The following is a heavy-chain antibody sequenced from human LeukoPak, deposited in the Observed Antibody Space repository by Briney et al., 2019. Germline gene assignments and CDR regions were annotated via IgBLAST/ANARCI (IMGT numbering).Heavy chain of an antibody. CDR3: TTDPYSGSYNYYYGMDV. V-gene: IGHV3-7*05. CDR1: GFTFSNYW. D-gene: IGHD1-26*01. Sequence: GGSLRLSCAASGFTFSNYWMSWVRQAPGKGLEWVADIKQDGSEKYYVDSVKGRFTISRDNAKNSLYLQMNSLKTEDTAVYYCTTDPYSGSYNYYYGMDVWGQGTTVTVSS. J-gene: IGHJ6*02. CDR2: IKQDGSEK.